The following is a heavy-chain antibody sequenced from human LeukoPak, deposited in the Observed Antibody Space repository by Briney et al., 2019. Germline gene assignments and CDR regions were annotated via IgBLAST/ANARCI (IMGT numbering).Heavy chain of an antibody. Sequence: SETLSLTCTVSGGSISSGDYYWSWIRQPPGKGLEWIGYIYYSGSTYYNPSLKSRVTISVDTSKDQFSLKLSSVTAADTAVYYCARDGADSSGWYHDFDYWGQGTLVSVSS. CDR2: IYYSGST. J-gene: IGHJ4*02. D-gene: IGHD6-19*01. CDR1: GGSISSGDYY. V-gene: IGHV4-30-4*01. CDR3: ARDGADSSGWYHDFDY.